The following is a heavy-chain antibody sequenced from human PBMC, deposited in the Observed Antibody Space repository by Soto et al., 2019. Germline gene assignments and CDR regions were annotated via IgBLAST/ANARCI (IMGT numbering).Heavy chain of an antibody. CDR2: IYYSGST. Sequence: SETLSLTCTVSGGSISSGGYYWSWIRQHPGKGLEWIGYIYYSGSTYYNPSLKSRVTISVDTSKNQFSLKLSSVTAADTAVYYCARDLWGEGWYDPWGQGTLVTVSS. CDR3: ARDLWGEGWYDP. CDR1: GGSISSGGYY. J-gene: IGHJ5*02. V-gene: IGHV4-31*03. D-gene: IGHD3-16*01.